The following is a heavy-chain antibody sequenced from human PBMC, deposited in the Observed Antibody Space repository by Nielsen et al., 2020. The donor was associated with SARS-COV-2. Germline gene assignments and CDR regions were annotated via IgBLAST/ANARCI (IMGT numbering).Heavy chain of an antibody. CDR1: GYTFTSYG. J-gene: IGHJ4*02. Sequence: ASVKVSCKASGYTFTSYGISWVRQAPGQGLEWMGWISAYNGNTNYAQKLQGRVTMTTDTSTTTAYMDLRSLRSDDTAVHYCARALGYASGSFYYFDYWGQGTLVTVSS. CDR2: ISAYNGNT. V-gene: IGHV1-18*01. D-gene: IGHD6-19*01. CDR3: ARALGYASGSFYYFDY.